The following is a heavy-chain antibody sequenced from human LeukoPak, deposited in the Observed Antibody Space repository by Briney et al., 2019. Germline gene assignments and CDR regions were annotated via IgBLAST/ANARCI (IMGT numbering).Heavy chain of an antibody. CDR1: GGSISSGDYY. V-gene: IGHV4-30-4*08. CDR2: IYYSGST. D-gene: IGHD6-19*01. CDR3: ARVQQWLARYYMDV. Sequence: ASQTLSLTCTVSGGSISSGDYYWSWIRQPPGKGLEWIGYIYYSGSTYYNPSFKSRVTISVDTSKNQFSLKLSSVTAADTAVYYCARVQQWLARYYMDVWGKGTTVTVSS. J-gene: IGHJ6*03.